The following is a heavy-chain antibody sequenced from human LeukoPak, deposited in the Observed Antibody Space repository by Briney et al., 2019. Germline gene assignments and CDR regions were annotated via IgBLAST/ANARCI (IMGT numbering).Heavy chain of an antibody. J-gene: IGHJ5*02. CDR1: GGSISSYY. D-gene: IGHD6-13*01. CDR3: ARFRIAAAGNNWFDP. Sequence: SETLSLTCTVSGGSISSYYWSWIRQPPGKGLEWIGYIYYSGSTNYSPSLKSRVTISVDTSKNQFSPKLSSVTAADTAVYYCARFRIAAAGNNWFDPWGQGTLVTVSS. V-gene: IGHV4-59*01. CDR2: IYYSGST.